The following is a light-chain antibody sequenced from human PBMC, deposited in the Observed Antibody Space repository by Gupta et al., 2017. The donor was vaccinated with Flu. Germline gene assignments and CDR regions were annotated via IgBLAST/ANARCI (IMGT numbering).Light chain of an antibody. J-gene: IGKJ3*01. Sequence: DIVLTQSPGTLSLSPGERATLSCRASQSVSSSYLAWYQQKPGQAPRLLIYCASSRATGIPERFIGSGSGTAYTLIISRLQPEDFAVYYCQQYGNTPSGTFGPGTKVEIK. CDR1: QSVSSSY. CDR2: CAS. CDR3: QQYGNTPSGT. V-gene: IGKV3-20*01.